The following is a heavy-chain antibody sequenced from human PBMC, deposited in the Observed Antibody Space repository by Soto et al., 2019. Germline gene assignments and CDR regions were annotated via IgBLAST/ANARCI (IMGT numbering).Heavy chain of an antibody. J-gene: IGHJ4*02. CDR1: GYSFTSYW. CDR3: ASGNDDSSGYLDY. CDR2: IDPSDSYT. Sequence: VESLKISCKGSGYSFTSYWISWVRQMPGKGLEWMGRIDPSDSYTNYSPSFQGHVTISADKSISTAYLQWSSLKASDTAMYYCASGNDDSSGYLDYWGQGTLVTVSS. D-gene: IGHD3-22*01. V-gene: IGHV5-10-1*01.